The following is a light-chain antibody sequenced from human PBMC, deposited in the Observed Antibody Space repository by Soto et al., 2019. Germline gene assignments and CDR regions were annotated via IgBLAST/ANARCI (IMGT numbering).Light chain of an antibody. Sequence: DIEMTQSPDSLAVSIGASSTINCKSSQSLLYNVNNKNYLGWYQQKAGQPPKLLLYWASYRESGVPDRFSGSGSGTDFALTISSLQAEDVAVYYCQQDSDTPWTYAHGTNVDIK. J-gene: IGKJ1*01. CDR1: QSLLYNVNNKNY. CDR3: QQDSDTPWT. V-gene: IGKV4-1*01. CDR2: WAS.